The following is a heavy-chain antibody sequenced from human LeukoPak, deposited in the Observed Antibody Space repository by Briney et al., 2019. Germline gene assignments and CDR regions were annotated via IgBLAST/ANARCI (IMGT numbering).Heavy chain of an antibody. Sequence: PGRSLRLSCAASGFTFDDYAMHWVRQAPGKGLEWVSGISWNSGSIGYADSVKGRFTISRDNAKNSLYLQMNSLRAEDTALYYCAKGGPGATVGDFDYWGQGTLVTVSS. J-gene: IGHJ4*02. CDR2: ISWNSGSI. CDR3: AKGGPGATVGDFDY. D-gene: IGHD4-17*01. V-gene: IGHV3-9*01. CDR1: GFTFDDYA.